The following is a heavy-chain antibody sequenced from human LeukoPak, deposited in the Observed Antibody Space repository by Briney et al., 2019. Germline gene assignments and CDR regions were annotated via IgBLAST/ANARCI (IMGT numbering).Heavy chain of an antibody. CDR1: AFKFSSYA. V-gene: IGHV3-23*01. D-gene: IGHD2/OR15-2a*01. J-gene: IGHJ4*02. Sequence: GGSLRLSCAASAFKFSSYAMNWVRQAPGKGLEWVAGISGGGAGTYYVDSVKGRFTISRDNSKNTLYLQMSSLGAEDTAVYYCAKLVSTTQMGDYWGQGTPVTVSS. CDR3: AKLVSTTQMGDY. CDR2: ISGGGAGT.